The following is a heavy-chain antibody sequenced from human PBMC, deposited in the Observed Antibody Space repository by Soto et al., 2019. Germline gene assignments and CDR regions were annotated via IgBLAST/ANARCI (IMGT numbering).Heavy chain of an antibody. CDR2: IYSGGST. J-gene: IGHJ4*02. Sequence: GGSLRLSCAASGFTVSSNYMSWVRQAPGKGLEWVSVIYSGGSTYYADSVKGRFTISRDNSKNTLYLQMNSLRAEDTAVYYCARGPEQLVPYDYWGQGTLVTVSS. V-gene: IGHV3-53*01. CDR3: ARGPEQLVPYDY. D-gene: IGHD6-13*01. CDR1: GFTVSSNY.